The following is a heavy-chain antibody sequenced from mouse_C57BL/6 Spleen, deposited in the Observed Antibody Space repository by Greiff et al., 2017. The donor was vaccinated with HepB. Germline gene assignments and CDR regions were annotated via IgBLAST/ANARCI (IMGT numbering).Heavy chain of an antibody. CDR3: ARQEDGPTGFAY. D-gene: IGHD2-3*01. V-gene: IGHV5-2*03. J-gene: IGHJ3*01. Sequence: EVKVEESGGGLVQPGESLKLSCETNEYEFPSHDMSWVRKTPEKRLELVAAINSDGGSTYYPETMERRFIISRDNTKKTLYLQMSSLRSEDTALYYCARQEDGPTGFAYWGQGTLVTVSA. CDR2: INSDGGST. CDR1: EYEFPSHD.